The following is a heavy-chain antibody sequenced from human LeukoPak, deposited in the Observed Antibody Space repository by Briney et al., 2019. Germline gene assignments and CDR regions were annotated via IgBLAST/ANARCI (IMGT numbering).Heavy chain of an antibody. CDR3: AKDRIPDGKYSIDF. V-gene: IGHV3-23*01. D-gene: IGHD5-24*01. CDR1: GFTFSTYA. Sequence: QPRGSLRLSCAASGFTFSTYAMNWVRQAPGKGLEWVSVIVGNGGGIHYADSVKGRFTISRDNAKNTLYLQMNSLRAEDTAVYYCAKDRIPDGKYSIDFWGQGTLVTVSS. CDR2: IVGNGGGI. J-gene: IGHJ4*02.